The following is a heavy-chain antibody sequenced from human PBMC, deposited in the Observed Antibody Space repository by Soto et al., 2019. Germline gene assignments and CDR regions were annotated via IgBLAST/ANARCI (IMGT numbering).Heavy chain of an antibody. D-gene: IGHD1-26*01. J-gene: IGHJ5*02. V-gene: IGHV2-5*02. CDR3: AHAYGGRSLS. CDR1: GFSLTTDRVG. CDR2: IYWDDSK. Sequence: QITLKESGPTLVKPTQTLTLTCTFSGFSLTTDRVGVGWIRQPPGEALEWLAVIYWDDSKTYRPSLESRLTITKATSKNPVALTMTNMDSLDTATYYCAHAYGGRSLSWGQGTLVTVSS.